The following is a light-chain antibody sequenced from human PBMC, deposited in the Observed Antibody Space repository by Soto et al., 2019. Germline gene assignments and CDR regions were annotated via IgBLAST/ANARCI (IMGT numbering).Light chain of an antibody. CDR1: SSDVGSYNL. Sequence: QSVLTQPASVSGSPGQSITISCTGTSSDVGSYNLVSWYQQHPGKAPKLMIYEGSKRPSGVSNRFSGSKSGNTASLTISGLQAEDEADYYCCSYAGSSTYWVFGGGTKVTV. CDR2: EGS. CDR3: CSYAGSSTYWV. V-gene: IGLV2-23*01. J-gene: IGLJ3*02.